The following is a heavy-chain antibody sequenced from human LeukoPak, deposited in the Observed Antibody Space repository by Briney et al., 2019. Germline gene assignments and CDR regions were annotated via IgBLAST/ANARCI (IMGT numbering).Heavy chain of an antibody. D-gene: IGHD3-10*01. CDR1: GYTLTELS. J-gene: IGHJ4*02. V-gene: IGHV1-24*01. Sequence: ASVKVSCKVSGYTLTELSMHWVRQAPGKGLEWMGGFDPEDGETIYAQKFQGRVTMTEDTSTDTAYMELSGLRSEDTAVYYCATAHYYGSGSYYNGDNYFDYWGQGTLVTVSS. CDR3: ATAHYYGSGSYYNGDNYFDY. CDR2: FDPEDGET.